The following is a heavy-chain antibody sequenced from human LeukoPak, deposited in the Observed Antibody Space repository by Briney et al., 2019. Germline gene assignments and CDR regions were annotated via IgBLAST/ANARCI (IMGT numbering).Heavy chain of an antibody. CDR2: IVVGSGNT. V-gene: IGHV1-58*02. J-gene: IGHJ3*02. Sequence: SVTVSCKASGFTFTSSAMQWVRQARGQRLEWIGWIVVGSGNTNYAQKFQERVTITRDMSTSTAYMELSSLRSEDTAVYYCAAAEYYYDSSGYQSQDAFDIWGQGTMVTVSS. D-gene: IGHD3-22*01. CDR3: AAAEYYYDSSGYQSQDAFDI. CDR1: GFTFTSSA.